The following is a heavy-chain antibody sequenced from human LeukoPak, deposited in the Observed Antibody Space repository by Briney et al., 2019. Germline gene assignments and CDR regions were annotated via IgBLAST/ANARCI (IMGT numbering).Heavy chain of an antibody. D-gene: IGHD2-15*01. CDR1: GGSISSSSYY. CDR2: IYYSGST. J-gene: IGHJ5*02. V-gene: IGHV4-39*01. CDR3: ARRPFPLYCSAGSCYETWFDP. Sequence: SETLSLTCTVSGGSISSSSYYWGWIRQPPGKGLEWIGSIYYSGSTYYNPSLKSRVTISVDTSKNQFSLKLSSVTAADTAVYYCARRPFPLYCSAGSCYETWFDPWGQGTLVTVSS.